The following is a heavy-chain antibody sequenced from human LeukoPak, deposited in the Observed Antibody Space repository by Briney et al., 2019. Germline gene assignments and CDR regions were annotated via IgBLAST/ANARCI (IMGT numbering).Heavy chain of an antibody. D-gene: IGHD6-13*01. CDR3: ARARQYSGTWGFDY. V-gene: IGHV1-3*03. J-gene: IGHJ4*02. Sequence: ASVKVSFKASGYTFTIYAMHWVRQAPGQRLEWMGWINAGNGNTKYSQEFQGRVTITMDTSASTAYMELSSLRSEDMAMYYCARARQYSGTWGFDYWGQGTLVTVSS. CDR2: INAGNGNT. CDR1: GYTFTIYA.